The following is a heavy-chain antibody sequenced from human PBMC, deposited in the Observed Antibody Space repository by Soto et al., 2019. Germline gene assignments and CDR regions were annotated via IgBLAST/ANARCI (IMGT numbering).Heavy chain of an antibody. J-gene: IGHJ5*01. CDR3: ASDRSGWGNFDS. CDR1: RFTFSLYS. D-gene: IGHD6-19*01. CDR2: ISSSSDYI. V-gene: IGHV3-21*01. Sequence: EVQLVESGGGLVKPGGSLKLSCVGSRFTFSLYSMSWVRQAPGKGLEWVSAISSSSDYIHYADSVKGRFTVSRDNAKNSLHLQMNSLRAEDTAVYYCASDRSGWGNFDSWGQGSLVTVFS.